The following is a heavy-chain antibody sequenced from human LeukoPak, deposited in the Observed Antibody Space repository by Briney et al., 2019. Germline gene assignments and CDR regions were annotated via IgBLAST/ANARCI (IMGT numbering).Heavy chain of an antibody. V-gene: IGHV4-34*01. Sequence: PSETLSLTCAVYGGSFSGYYWSWIRQPPGKGLEWIGEINHSGSTNYNPSLESRVTISVDTSKNQFSLKLSSVTAADTAVYYCARPRRIGITGRYYFDYWGQGTLVTVSS. J-gene: IGHJ4*02. CDR3: ARPRRIGITGRYYFDY. CDR2: INHSGST. CDR1: GGSFSGYY. D-gene: IGHD3-16*01.